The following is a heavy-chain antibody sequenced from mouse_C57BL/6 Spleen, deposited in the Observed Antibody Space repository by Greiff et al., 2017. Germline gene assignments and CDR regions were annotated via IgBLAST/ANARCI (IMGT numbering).Heavy chain of an antibody. D-gene: IGHD2-2*01. CDR3: ARGGYDEAWFAY. CDR1: GYTFTSYW. CDR2: LYPGSGST. Sequence: VKLQQPGAELVKPGASVKMSCKASGYTFTSYWITWVKPRPGQGLEWIGDLYPGSGSTNYNEKFKSKATLTVDTSSSTAYMQLSSLTSEDSAVYYCARGGYDEAWFAYWGQGTLVTVSA. V-gene: IGHV1-55*01. J-gene: IGHJ3*01.